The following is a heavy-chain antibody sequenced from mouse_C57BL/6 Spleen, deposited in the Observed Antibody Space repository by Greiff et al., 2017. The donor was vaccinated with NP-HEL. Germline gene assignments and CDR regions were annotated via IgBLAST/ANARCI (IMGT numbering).Heavy chain of an antibody. J-gene: IGHJ3*01. D-gene: IGHD2-5*01. CDR1: GFTFSDYG. Sequence: EVMLVESGGGLVKPGGSLKLSCAASGFTFSDYGMHWVRQAPEKGLEWVAYISSGSSTIYYADTVKGRFTISRDNAKNTLFLQMTSLRSEDTAMYYCARPLYYSNYEGFAYWGQGTLVTVSA. CDR3: ARPLYYSNYEGFAY. V-gene: IGHV5-17*01. CDR2: ISSGSSTI.